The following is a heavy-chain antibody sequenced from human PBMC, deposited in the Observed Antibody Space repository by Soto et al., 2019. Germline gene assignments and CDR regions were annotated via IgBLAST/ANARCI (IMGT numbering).Heavy chain of an antibody. CDR2: VYYTETT. CDR3: ARQRVLSTNMFITSFDP. Sequence: KTXXTLSLPCSLSGGSLNSSDHFWGWIRQTPGKGQEWIGSVYYTETTYYNPSLKSPVTISVETSRNTFYLKVNSVTDADTGIYYCARQRVLSTNMFITSFDPWGQGTLVTVSS. D-gene: IGHD3-10*02. V-gene: IGHV4-39*01. CDR1: GGSLNSSDHF. J-gene: IGHJ5*02.